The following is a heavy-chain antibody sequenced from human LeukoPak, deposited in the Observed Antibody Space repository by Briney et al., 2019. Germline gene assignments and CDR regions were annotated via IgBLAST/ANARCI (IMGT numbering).Heavy chain of an antibody. Sequence: GASVKVSCKASGYTFTSYGINWVRQAPGQGLEWMGWISAYNGNTNYAQKLQGRVTMTTDTSTSTAYMELRSLRSDDTAVYYCARTYPQYYYGSGRSLGAFDYWGQGTLVTVSS. CDR2: ISAYNGNT. D-gene: IGHD3-10*01. CDR3: ARTYPQYYYGSGRSLGAFDY. J-gene: IGHJ4*02. CDR1: GYTFTSYG. V-gene: IGHV1-18*01.